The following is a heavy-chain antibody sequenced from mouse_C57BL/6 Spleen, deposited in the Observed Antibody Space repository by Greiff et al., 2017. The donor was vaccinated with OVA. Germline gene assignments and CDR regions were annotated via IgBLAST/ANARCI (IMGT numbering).Heavy chain of an antibody. CDR3: TTDYGDSYGWYFDV. CDR2: IDPENGDT. CDR1: GFNIKDDY. D-gene: IGHD1-1*01. J-gene: IGHJ1*03. Sequence: VQLQQSGAELVRPGASVKVSCTASGFNIKDDYMHWVKQRPEQGLEWIGWIDPENGDTEYAPKFQGKATITADTSSNTAYLQLSSLTSEDTAVYYCTTDYGDSYGWYFDVWGTGTTVTVSS. V-gene: IGHV14-4*01.